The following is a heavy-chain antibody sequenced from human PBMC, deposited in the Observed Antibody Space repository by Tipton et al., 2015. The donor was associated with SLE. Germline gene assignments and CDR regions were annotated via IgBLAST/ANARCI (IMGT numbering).Heavy chain of an antibody. V-gene: IGHV3-7*01. Sequence: SLRLSCAASGFTFDDYAMNWVRQAPGKGLEWVANIKQDGSEKHYMDSVRGRFTISRDNAKNSLYLQMSSLRVEDTAVYYCARDPEEWELPPDYWGQGTLVTVSS. J-gene: IGHJ4*02. CDR3: ARDPEEWELPPDY. CDR2: IKQDGSEK. D-gene: IGHD1-7*01. CDR1: GFTFDDYA.